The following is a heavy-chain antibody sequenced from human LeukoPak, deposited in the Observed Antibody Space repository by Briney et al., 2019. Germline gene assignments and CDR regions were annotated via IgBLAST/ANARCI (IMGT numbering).Heavy chain of an antibody. CDR3: TRDSGTTGEVKFDP. V-gene: IGHV4-4*07. CDR1: GGSITSYY. J-gene: IGHJ5*02. D-gene: IGHD3-10*01. Sequence: SETLSLTCSVSGGSITSYYWSWIRQPAGKGLEWIGRIYSSGTITYNPSLQSRVTMSVDTSKNEFSLKMSSVTAADTAVYYCTRDSGTTGEVKFDPWGQGTLVAVSS. CDR2: IYSSGTI.